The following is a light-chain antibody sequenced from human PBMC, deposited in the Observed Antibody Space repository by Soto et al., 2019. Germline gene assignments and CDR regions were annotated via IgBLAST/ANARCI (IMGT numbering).Light chain of an antibody. V-gene: IGLV2-14*01. CDR3: SSYTSSSSYV. CDR2: DVS. Sequence: SVLTQPASVSGSPGQSITISRTGTSSDVGGYNYVSWYQQRPGKAPKLMIYDVSNRPSGVSNRFSGSKSGNTASLTISGLQAEDEADYYCSSYTSSSSYVFGTGTKVTVL. J-gene: IGLJ1*01. CDR1: SSDVGGYNY.